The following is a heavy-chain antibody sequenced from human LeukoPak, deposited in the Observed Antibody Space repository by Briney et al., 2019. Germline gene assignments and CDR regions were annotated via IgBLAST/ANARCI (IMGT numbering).Heavy chain of an antibody. V-gene: IGHV3-72*01. Sequence: GGSLRLSCAASGLSFSDHFMDWVRQAPGKGLEWVGRSRDKANSYTTEYAASVEGRFTISRDNSKNSLYLQMNSLKTEDTAVYYCANFFGNNFGFWGQGTLVTVPS. J-gene: IGHJ4*02. D-gene: IGHD5-24*01. CDR1: GLSFSDHF. CDR3: ANFFGNNFGF. CDR2: SRDKANSYTT.